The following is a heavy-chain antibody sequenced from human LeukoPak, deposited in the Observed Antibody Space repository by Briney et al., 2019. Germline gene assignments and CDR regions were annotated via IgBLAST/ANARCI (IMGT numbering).Heavy chain of an antibody. CDR3: AKRSSYGSGRYFYYYGMDV. J-gene: IGHJ6*02. Sequence: GGSLRLSCAASGFTFSSYAMSWVRQAPGKGLEWVSAISGSGATTYYADSVKGRFAISRENSKNTLYPQMNSLRAEDTAVYYCAKRSSYGSGRYFYYYGMDVWGQGTTVTVSS. CDR2: ISGSGATT. D-gene: IGHD3-10*01. CDR1: GFTFSSYA. V-gene: IGHV3-23*01.